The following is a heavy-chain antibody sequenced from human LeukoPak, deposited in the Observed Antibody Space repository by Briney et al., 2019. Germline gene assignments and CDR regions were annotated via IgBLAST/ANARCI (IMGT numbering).Heavy chain of an antibody. D-gene: IGHD3-10*01. Sequence: SVKVSCKASGGAFSSYAISWVRQAPGQGLEWMGGIIPIFGTANYAQKFQGRVTITADESTSTAYMELSSLRSEDTAVYYCARAGEGGEGFDYWGQGTLVTVSS. CDR2: IIPIFGTA. V-gene: IGHV1-69*13. CDR3: ARAGEGGEGFDY. J-gene: IGHJ4*02. CDR1: GGAFSSYA.